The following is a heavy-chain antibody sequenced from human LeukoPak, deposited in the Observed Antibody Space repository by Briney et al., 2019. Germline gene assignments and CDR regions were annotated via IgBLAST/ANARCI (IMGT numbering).Heavy chain of an antibody. V-gene: IGHV1-18*01. CDR1: GYYFNTYD. CDR2: VTANNGNT. J-gene: IGHJ4*02. CDR3: ARFWSGYLPDY. D-gene: IGHD3-3*01. Sequence: GASVKVSCKASGYYFNTYDISWVRQAPGQGLEWVGWVTANNGNTNYAERLQDRVTMTTDTSTSTAYMELRSLRFDDTAVYYCARFWSGYLPDYWGQGTLVTVSS.